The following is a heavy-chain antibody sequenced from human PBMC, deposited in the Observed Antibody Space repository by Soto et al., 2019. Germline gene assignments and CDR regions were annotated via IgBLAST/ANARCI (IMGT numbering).Heavy chain of an antibody. V-gene: IGHV3-33*01. D-gene: IGHD6-6*01. J-gene: IGHJ2*01. Sequence: QVQLVESGGGVVQPGRSLRLSCAASGFTFSSYGMHWVRQAPGKGLEWVAVIWYDGSNKYYADSVKGRFTISRDNSKNTLYLQRNSLRAEDTAVYYCARDPYSSSSDWYFDLWGRGTLVTVSS. CDR3: ARDPYSSSSDWYFDL. CDR1: GFTFSSYG. CDR2: IWYDGSNK.